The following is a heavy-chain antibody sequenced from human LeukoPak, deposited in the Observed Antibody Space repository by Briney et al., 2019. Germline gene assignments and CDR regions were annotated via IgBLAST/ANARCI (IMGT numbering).Heavy chain of an antibody. CDR3: ARGPSYYETSAFCSEY. J-gene: IGHJ4*02. CDR2: ITSTGGTI. Sequence: PGGSLRLSCAASGFTFSSYSMNWVRQAPGQGVEWVSSITSTGGTIYYADSLKGRFTISRDNAKNSLYLQMNSLRAEDTAVYYCARGPSYYETSAFCSEYWGQGTLVTVSS. V-gene: IGHV3-21*01. CDR1: GFTFSSYS. D-gene: IGHD3-22*01.